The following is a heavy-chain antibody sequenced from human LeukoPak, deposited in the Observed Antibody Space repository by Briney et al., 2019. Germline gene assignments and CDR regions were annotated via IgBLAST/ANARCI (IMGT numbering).Heavy chain of an antibody. Sequence: KPGGSLRLSCAASGFTFSSYIMNWVRQAPGKGLEWVSSISSSSSYIYYADSEKGRFTISRDNAKNPLNLQMNSLRAEDTAVYYCAKTPPPPQWLAYYYGMDVWGQGTTVTVSS. CDR3: AKTPPPPQWLAYYYGMDV. J-gene: IGHJ6*02. V-gene: IGHV3-21*01. CDR1: GFTFSSYI. D-gene: IGHD6-19*01. CDR2: ISSSSSYI.